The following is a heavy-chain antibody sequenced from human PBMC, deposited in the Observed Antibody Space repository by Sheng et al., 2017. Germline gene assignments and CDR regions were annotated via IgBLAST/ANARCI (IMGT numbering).Heavy chain of an antibody. J-gene: IGHJ4*02. V-gene: IGHV4-34*01. D-gene: IGHD6-13*01. CDR2: INHSGST. CDR3: ASKSGGVRPAAGRGKDYFDY. CDR1: GGSFSGYY. Sequence: QVQLQQWGAGLLKPSETLSLTCAVYGGSFSGYYWSWIRQPPGKGLEWIGEINHSGSTNYNPSLKSRVTISVDTSKNQFSLKLSSVTAADTAVYYCASKSGGVRPAAGRGKDYFDYWGQGTLVTVSS.